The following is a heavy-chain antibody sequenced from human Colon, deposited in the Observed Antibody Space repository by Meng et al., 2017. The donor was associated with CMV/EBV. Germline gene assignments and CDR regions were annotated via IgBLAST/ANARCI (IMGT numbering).Heavy chain of an antibody. CDR2: ISYDGSNK. D-gene: IGHD2-2*01. CDR3: AREDIVVVPAADYYYGMDV. V-gene: IGHV3-30*04. CDR1: GFTFSSYA. J-gene: IGHJ6*02. Sequence: GESLKISCAASGFTFSSYAMHWVRQAPGKGLEWVAVISYDGSNKYYADSVKGRFTISRDHSKNTLYLQMNSLRAEDTAVYYCAREDIVVVPAADYYYGMDVWGQGTTVTVSS.